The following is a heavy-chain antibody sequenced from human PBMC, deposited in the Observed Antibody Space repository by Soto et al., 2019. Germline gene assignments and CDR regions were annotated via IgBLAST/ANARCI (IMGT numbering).Heavy chain of an antibody. D-gene: IGHD2-21*02. Sequence: QVQLQESGPGLVKPSQTLSLTCTVSGGSISSGDYYWSWIRQPPGKGLEWIGYIYYSGSTYYNPSLKSRVTRSVDPPKNQCSLKLSSVTAADTAVYYCARVGGQGDKPDYWGQGTLVTVSS. CDR1: GGSISSGDYY. CDR3: ARVGGQGDKPDY. V-gene: IGHV4-30-4*01. CDR2: IYYSGST. J-gene: IGHJ4*02.